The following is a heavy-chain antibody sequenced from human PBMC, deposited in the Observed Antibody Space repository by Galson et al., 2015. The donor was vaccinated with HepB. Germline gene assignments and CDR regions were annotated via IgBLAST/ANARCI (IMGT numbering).Heavy chain of an antibody. J-gene: IGHJ3*02. CDR1: GFTFSSYA. Sequence: SLRLSCAASGFTFSSYAMGWVRQAPGKGLEWVSAISGSGGSTYYADSVKGRFTISRDNSKNTLYLQMNSLRAEDTAVYYCAKSAFIAVAGTDAFDIWGQGTMVTVSS. CDR3: AKSAFIAVAGTDAFDI. V-gene: IGHV3-23*01. D-gene: IGHD6-19*01. CDR2: ISGSGGST.